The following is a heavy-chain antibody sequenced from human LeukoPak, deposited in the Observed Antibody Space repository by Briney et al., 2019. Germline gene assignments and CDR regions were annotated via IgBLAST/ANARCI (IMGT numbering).Heavy chain of an antibody. Sequence: GGSLRLSCAASGFTFSSYSMHWVRQAPGKGLEWVALISYDGSKKYYADSVKGRFTISRDNSKNTLYLQMNSLRAEDTAVYYCARGQPPSYYDMDVWGQGTTVTVSS. V-gene: IGHV3-30-3*01. J-gene: IGHJ6*02. CDR2: ISYDGSKK. D-gene: IGHD6-13*01. CDR1: GFTFSSYS. CDR3: ARGQPPSYYDMDV.